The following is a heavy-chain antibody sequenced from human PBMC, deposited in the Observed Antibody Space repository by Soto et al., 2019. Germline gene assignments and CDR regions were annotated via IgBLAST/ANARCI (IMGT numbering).Heavy chain of an antibody. V-gene: IGHV4-59*01. D-gene: IGHD2-15*01. CDR3: ARRWTEGYYYYMDV. Sequence: SETLSLTCTVSGGSISSYYWSWIRQPPGKGLEWIGYIYYSGSTNYNPSLKSRVTISVDTSKNQFSLKLSSVTAADTAVYYCARRWTEGYYYYMDVWGKGTTVTVSS. J-gene: IGHJ6*03. CDR2: IYYSGST. CDR1: GGSISSYY.